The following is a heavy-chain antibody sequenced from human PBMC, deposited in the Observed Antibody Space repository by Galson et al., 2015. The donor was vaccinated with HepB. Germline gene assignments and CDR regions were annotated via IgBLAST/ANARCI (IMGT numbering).Heavy chain of an antibody. V-gene: IGHV3-11*01. CDR1: GFSFSNHY. J-gene: IGHJ4*02. D-gene: IGHD3-10*01. CDR2: IGSTGSTK. CDR3: ARSMVRGYPHFFDY. Sequence: SLRLSCAVSGFSFSNHYMSWIRQAPGKGLEWVAYIGSTGSTKNYADSVKGRFTISRDNANNSLYLQMNSLRDEDTAIYFCARSMVRGYPHFFDYWGQGTLVTVSS.